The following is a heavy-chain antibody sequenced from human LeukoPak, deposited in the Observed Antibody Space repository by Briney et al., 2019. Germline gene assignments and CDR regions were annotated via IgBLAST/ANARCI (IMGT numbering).Heavy chain of an antibody. CDR3: ARDFLFSIAARMVPYYYYYYMDV. CDR1: GYTFTGYY. V-gene: IGHV1-2*02. D-gene: IGHD6-6*01. Sequence: GASVKVSCKASGYTFTGYYMHWVRQAPGQGLEWMGWINPNSGGTNYAQKFQGRVTMTRDTSISTAYMELSRLRSDDTAVYYCARDFLFSIAARMVPYYYYYYMDVGGKGTTVTVSS. CDR2: INPNSGGT. J-gene: IGHJ6*03.